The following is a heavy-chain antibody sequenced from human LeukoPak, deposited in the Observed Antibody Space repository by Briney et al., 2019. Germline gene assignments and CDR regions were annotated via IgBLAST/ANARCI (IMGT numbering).Heavy chain of an antibody. J-gene: IGHJ4*02. CDR1: RFTFSSYA. CDR2: ISSNEGST. D-gene: IGHD5-18*01. Sequence: GGSLRLSCAPSRFTFSSYATHWVRHAPGKGLEYVSAISSNEGSTYYANSVKGRLTIFRDNCKNTLYLQMGSLRAEGMAEYYCARGTFWLPYFVYWVQGTLVTVSS. CDR3: ARGTFWLPYFVY. V-gene: IGHV3-64*01.